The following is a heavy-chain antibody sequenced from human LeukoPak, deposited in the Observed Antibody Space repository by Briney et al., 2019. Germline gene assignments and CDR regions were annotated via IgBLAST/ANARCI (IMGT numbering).Heavy chain of an antibody. CDR3: ARVSSRWHQGRYFHL. Sequence: PSETLSLTCTVSGCSINSYDWTWIRQAAGKGLEWIGRIETSGDSNDKPSLKSRVTMSLDTSKNQFSLKLSSGTAADTAVYYCARVSSRWHQGRYFHLWRRGPLVTVP. D-gene: IGHD6-13*01. CDR1: GCSINSYD. J-gene: IGHJ2*01. V-gene: IGHV4-4*07. CDR2: IETSGDS.